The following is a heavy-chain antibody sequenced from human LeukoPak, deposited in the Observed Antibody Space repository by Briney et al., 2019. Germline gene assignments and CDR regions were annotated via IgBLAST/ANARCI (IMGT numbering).Heavy chain of an antibody. V-gene: IGHV1-69*13. CDR1: GGTFSSYA. Sequence: GASVKVSRKASGGTFSSYAISWVRQAPGQGLEWMGGIIPIFGTANYAQKFQGRVTITADESTSTAYMELSSLRSEDTAVYYCARDYYGDYSGYFDLWGRGTLVTVSS. D-gene: IGHD4-17*01. CDR3: ARDYYGDYSGYFDL. CDR2: IIPIFGTA. J-gene: IGHJ2*01.